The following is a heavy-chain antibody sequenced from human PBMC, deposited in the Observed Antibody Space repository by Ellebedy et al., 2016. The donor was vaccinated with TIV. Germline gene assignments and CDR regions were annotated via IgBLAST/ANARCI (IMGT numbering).Heavy chain of an antibody. CDR3: ATEYSSGWSQVDY. V-gene: IGHV4-39*01. J-gene: IGHJ4*02. D-gene: IGHD6-19*01. CDR2: IYYSGST. CDR1: GGSISSSSYY. Sequence: MPSETLSLTCTVSGGSISSSSYYWGWIRQPPGKGLEWIGSIYYSGSTYYNPSLKSRVTISVDTSKNQFSLKLSSVTAADTAVYYCATEYSSGWSQVDYWGQGTLVTVSS.